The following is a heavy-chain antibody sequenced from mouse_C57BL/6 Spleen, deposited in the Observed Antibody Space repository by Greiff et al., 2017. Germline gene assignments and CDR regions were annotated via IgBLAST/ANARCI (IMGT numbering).Heavy chain of an antibody. CDR3: SREGDYDERDFGY. V-gene: IGHV1-53*01. CDR1: GYTFTSYW. CDR2: INPSNGGT. J-gene: IGHJ2*01. Sequence: QVQLQQPGTELVKPGASVKLSCKASGYTFTSYWMHWVKQRPGPGLEWIGHINPSNGGTTYTENFNSHCTLTVDNSSSTAYMQLSSLTSEDSAVYYCSREGDYDERDFGYWGQGTTLTFSS. D-gene: IGHD2-4*01.